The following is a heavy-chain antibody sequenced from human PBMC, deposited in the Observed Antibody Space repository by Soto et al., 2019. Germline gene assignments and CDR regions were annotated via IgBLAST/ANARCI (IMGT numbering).Heavy chain of an antibody. Sequence: EVQLEESGGDLVQPGGSLRLSCAASGFTLSAYWMTWVRQAPGKGLEWVANINRDGSKKSYLDSVRGRFTISRDNGGNSLYLQMDSLRADDTALYYCARDVSPGISSLYLDAFDIWGQGTMVTVSS. J-gene: IGHJ3*02. CDR1: GFTLSAYW. D-gene: IGHD6-13*01. V-gene: IGHV3-7*05. CDR3: ARDVSPGISSLYLDAFDI. CDR2: INRDGSKK.